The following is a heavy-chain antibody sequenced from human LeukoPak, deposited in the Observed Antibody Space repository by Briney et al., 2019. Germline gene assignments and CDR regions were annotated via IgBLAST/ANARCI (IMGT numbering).Heavy chain of an antibody. CDR2: ISNSGST. D-gene: IGHD5-18*01. Sequence: KPSETLSLTCTVSGGSISSYYWNWVRQPPGNGLEWIGYISNSGSTNYNPSLKSRVTISVDTSKNQFTLKVNSVTAADTAFYYCARSPRYSSGWSDPWGQGTLVTVSS. V-gene: IGHV4-59*01. CDR1: GGSISSYY. J-gene: IGHJ5*02. CDR3: ARSPRYSSGWSDP.